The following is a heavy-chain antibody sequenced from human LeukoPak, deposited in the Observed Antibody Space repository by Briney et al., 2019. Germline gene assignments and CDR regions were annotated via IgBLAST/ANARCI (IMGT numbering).Heavy chain of an antibody. CDR2: IYYSGNT. J-gene: IGHJ5*02. Sequence: PSETLSLTCSVSGHSLVATSYYWAWIRQPPGKGLEWIGSIYYSGNTNYDPSLQSRVTISVDTSKNPFSLSLSSVTAADTAVYFCARQIRYTYDPNWFHPWGQGTLVTVSS. CDR1: GHSLVATSYY. V-gene: IGHV4-39*01. CDR3: ARQIRYTYDPNWFHP. D-gene: IGHD5-12*01.